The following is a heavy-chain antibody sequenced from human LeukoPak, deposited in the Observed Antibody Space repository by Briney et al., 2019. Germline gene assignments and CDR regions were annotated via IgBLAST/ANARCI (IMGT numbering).Heavy chain of an antibody. CDR2: IYYRGST. J-gene: IGHJ4*02. CDR3: ARGNRFDWLLSPFDY. Sequence: SETLSLTCTVSGGSISSYYWSWIRQPPGKGLEWIGYIYYRGSTNYNPFLKSRVTISVDTSKNQFSLKVSSATAADTAVYYCARGNRFDWLLSPFDYWGQGTLVTVSS. V-gene: IGHV4-59*08. CDR1: GGSISSYY. D-gene: IGHD3-9*01.